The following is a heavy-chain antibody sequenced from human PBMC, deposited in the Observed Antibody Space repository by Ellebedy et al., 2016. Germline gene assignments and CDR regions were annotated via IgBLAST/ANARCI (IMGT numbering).Heavy chain of an antibody. CDR2: GDYSGGT. J-gene: IGHJ4*01. Sequence: SETLSLTCTVSGGSITDRDSCWGWVRQSPGKGLEWIGSGDYSGGTFHNPSLTGRLTLSIDTLKIQFSLKLTSVTAEDTAVYYCVRDLRGADYMRGFDYWGHGTLVTVSA. CDR3: VRDLRGADYMRGFDY. CDR1: GGSITDRDSC. D-gene: IGHD3-16*01. V-gene: IGHV4-39*07.